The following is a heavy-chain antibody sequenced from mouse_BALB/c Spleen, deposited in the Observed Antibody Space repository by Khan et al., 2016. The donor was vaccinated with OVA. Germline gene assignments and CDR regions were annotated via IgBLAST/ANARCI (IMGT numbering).Heavy chain of an antibody. D-gene: IGHD2-4*01. J-gene: IGHJ3*01. CDR1: DFSLDNYS. CDR3: ARRGYDYGRGALFAY. CDR2: IWSAGST. Sequence: QGQLKQSGPGLVAPSQSLSITCTVSDFSLDNYSIHWIRQSPGKGLEWLGVIWSAGSTDYNAAFISRLTITKDNSRSQVFFQVNSLQPNDTAIYYCARRGYDYGRGALFAYWGQGTLVTVSA. V-gene: IGHV2-2*02.